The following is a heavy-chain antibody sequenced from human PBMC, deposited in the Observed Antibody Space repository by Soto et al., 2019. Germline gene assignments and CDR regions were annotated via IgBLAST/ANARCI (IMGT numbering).Heavy chain of an antibody. D-gene: IGHD2-21*01. CDR1: GGSISSGDYY. J-gene: IGHJ4*01. Sequence: SETLSLTCTVSGGSISSGDYYWSWIRQPPGKGLEWIGYIYYSGSTYYNPSLKSRVTISVDTSKNQFSLKLSSVTAADTAVYYCARDSVLLIYRRPPSHTPFPSVSLFRSPSSETLSLTCTVSGGSVSSGSYYW. CDR2: IYYSGST. V-gene: IGHV4-30-4*01. CDR3: ARDSVLLIYRRPPSHTPFPSVSLFRSPSSETLSLTCTVSGGSVSSGSYY.